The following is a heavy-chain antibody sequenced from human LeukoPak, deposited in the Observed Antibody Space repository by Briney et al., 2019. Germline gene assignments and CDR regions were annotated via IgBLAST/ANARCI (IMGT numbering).Heavy chain of an antibody. V-gene: IGHV1-69*05. D-gene: IGHD6-6*01. CDR1: GGTFSSYA. CDR3: AREQYSSSDLDY. CDR2: IIPIFGTA. Sequence: SVKVSCKASGGTFSSYAISWVRQAPGQGLEWMGRIIPIFGTANYAQKCQGRVTITTDESTSTAYMELSSLRSEDTAVYYCAREQYSSSDLDYWGQGTLVTVSS. J-gene: IGHJ4*02.